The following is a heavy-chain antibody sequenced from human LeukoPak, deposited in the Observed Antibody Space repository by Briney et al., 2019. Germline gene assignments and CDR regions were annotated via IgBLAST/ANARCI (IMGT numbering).Heavy chain of an antibody. CDR2: INHSGST. CDR3: ARGYPYGDYRYFDY. V-gene: IGHV4-34*01. CDR1: GGSFSGYY. D-gene: IGHD4-17*01. Sequence: SSETLSLTCAVYGGSFSGYYWSWIRQPPGKGLEWIGEINHSGSTNYNPSLKSRVTISVDTSKNQFSLKLSSVTAADTAVYYCARGYPYGDYRYFDYWGREPWSPSPQ. J-gene: IGHJ4*02.